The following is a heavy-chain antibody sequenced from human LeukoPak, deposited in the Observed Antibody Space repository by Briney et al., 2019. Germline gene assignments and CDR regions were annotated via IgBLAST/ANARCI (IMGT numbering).Heavy chain of an antibody. V-gene: IGHV1-69*05. CDR2: IIPIFGTA. Sequence: GASVKVSCKASGGTFSSYAISWVRQAPGQGLEWMGGIIPIFGTANYAQKFQGRVTITTDESTSTAYMELSSLRSEDTAVYYCARVQGVDWGPTVGLGVEQGAFDIWGQGTMVTVSS. CDR3: ARVQGVDWGPTVGLGVEQGAFDI. J-gene: IGHJ3*02. D-gene: IGHD3-16*01. CDR1: GGTFSSYA.